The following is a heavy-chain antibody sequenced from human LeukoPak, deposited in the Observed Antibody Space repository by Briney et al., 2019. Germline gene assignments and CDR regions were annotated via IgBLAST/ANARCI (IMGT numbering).Heavy chain of an antibody. J-gene: IGHJ6*03. CDR2: IIPIFGTA. D-gene: IGHD3-10*01. CDR3: ARDYYGSGSYSVYYMDV. CDR1: GGTFSSYA. V-gene: IGHV1-69*13. Sequence: ASVKVSCKASGGTFSSYAISWVRQAPGQGLEWMGGIIPIFGTANYAQKFQGRVTITADESTSTAYMELSSLRSEDTAVYYCARDYYGSGSYSVYYMDVWGKGTTVTISS.